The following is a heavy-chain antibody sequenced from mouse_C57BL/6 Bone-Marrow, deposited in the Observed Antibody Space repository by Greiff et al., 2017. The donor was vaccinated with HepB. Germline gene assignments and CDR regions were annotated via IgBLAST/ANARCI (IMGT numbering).Heavy chain of an antibody. CDR2: INPGSGGT. J-gene: IGHJ4*01. CDR1: GYAFTNYL. CDR3: ARSRRYAMDY. Sequence: QVQLQQSGAELVRPGTSVKVSCKASGYAFTNYLIEWVKQRPGQGLEWIGVINPGSGGTNYNEKFKGKVTLTADKSSSTTYMPLSSLTSEDSAVYFCARSRRYAMDYWGQGTSVTVSS. V-gene: IGHV1-54*01.